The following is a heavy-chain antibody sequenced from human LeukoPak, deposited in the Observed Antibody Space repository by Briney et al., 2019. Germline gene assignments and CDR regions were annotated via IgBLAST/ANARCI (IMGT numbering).Heavy chain of an antibody. CDR2: ITWDGGST. J-gene: IGHJ4*02. CDR1: GFSFDDYS. V-gene: IGHV3-43D*03. CDR3: SKARGGGRDLFDY. Sequence: GGSLRLSCAASGFSFDDYSMHWVRQAPGKGLEWVSLITWDGGSTYYADSVKGRFTISRDNSKNSLYLQMYSLRAEDSALYYCSKARGGGRDLFDYWGQGTLVTVSS. D-gene: IGHD6-25*01.